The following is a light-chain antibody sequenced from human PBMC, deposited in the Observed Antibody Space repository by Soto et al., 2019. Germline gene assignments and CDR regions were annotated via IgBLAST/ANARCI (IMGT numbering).Light chain of an antibody. Sequence: SYELTQPPSVSVAPGQTARITCGGNNIGSKSVHWHQQKPGQAPVLVVYDDSDRPSGIPERFSGSNSGNTATLTISRVEAGDEADYYCQVWDSSSDHYDFGTGTKVTVL. CDR3: QVWDSSSDHYD. CDR1: NIGSKS. J-gene: IGLJ1*01. V-gene: IGLV3-21*02. CDR2: DDS.